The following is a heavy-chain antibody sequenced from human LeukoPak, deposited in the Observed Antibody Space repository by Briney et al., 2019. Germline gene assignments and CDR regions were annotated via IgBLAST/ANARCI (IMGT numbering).Heavy chain of an antibody. CDR2: IYYSGST. Sequence: PSETLSLTCTVSGGSISSGGYYWSWIRQHPGKGLEWIGYIYYSGSTYYNPSLKGRVTISVDTSKNQFSLKLSSVTAADTAVYYCARSDYESNWFDPWGQGTLVTVSS. D-gene: IGHD4-17*01. CDR3: ARSDYESNWFDP. V-gene: IGHV4-31*03. CDR1: GGSISSGGYY. J-gene: IGHJ5*02.